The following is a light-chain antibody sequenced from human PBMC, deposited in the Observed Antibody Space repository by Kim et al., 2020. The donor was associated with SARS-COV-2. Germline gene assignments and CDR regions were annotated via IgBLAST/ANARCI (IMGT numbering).Light chain of an antibody. CDR1: SSNIGTNP. J-gene: IGLJ2*01. Sequence: ELTQPPSASGTPGQTVTISCSGSSSNIGTNPVNWYQQLPGTAPKLLIYSSNQRPSGVPDRFSASKSGTSASLAISGLQSEDEADYYCAAWDDSLDGVVFGGGTQLTVL. V-gene: IGLV1-44*01. CDR2: SSN. CDR3: AAWDDSLDGVV.